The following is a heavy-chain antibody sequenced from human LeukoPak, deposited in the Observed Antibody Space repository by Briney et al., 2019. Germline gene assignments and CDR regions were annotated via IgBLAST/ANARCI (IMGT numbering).Heavy chain of an antibody. D-gene: IGHD5-12*01. CDR2: FEPEDGET. CDR3: ATRGYDVVLDH. V-gene: IGHV1-24*01. J-gene: IGHJ4*02. Sequence: ASVKVSCKVSGYNVTESNMHWVRQAPGKGLDWMGGFEPEDGETIYAQKFQGRVTMTEDTSTDTAYMELSSLTSDDTAVYYCATRGYDVVLDHWGQGTLVTVTS. CDR1: GYNVTESN.